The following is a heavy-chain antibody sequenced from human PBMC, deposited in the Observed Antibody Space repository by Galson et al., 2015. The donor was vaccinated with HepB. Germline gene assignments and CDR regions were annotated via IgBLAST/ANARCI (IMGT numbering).Heavy chain of an antibody. CDR3: AKEGYYDYIWGRYRHTRPFVF. CDR1: GFTFSSCA. CDR2: ISIDGSNK. D-gene: IGHD3-16*02. Sequence: SLRLSCAASGFTFSSCAMHWVRQAPGKGLEWVAYISIDGSNKYYVDSVKGRFTISRDNSENTLYLQMNSLRAEDTAVYYCAKEGYYDYIWGRYRHTRPFVFWGQGTLVTVSS. J-gene: IGHJ4*02. V-gene: IGHV3-30*18.